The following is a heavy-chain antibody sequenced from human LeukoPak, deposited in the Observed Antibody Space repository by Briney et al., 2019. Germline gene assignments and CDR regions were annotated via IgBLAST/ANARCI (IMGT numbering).Heavy chain of an antibody. CDR2: ISAYNGNT. D-gene: IGHD3-10*01. J-gene: IGHJ4*02. Sequence: ASVKVSCTASGYTFTSYGISWVRQAPGQGLEWMGWISAYNGNTNYPHKPQGRVTMTTDTYTSTAFMELSSLRADDTAVCCCARDPYGSRGYYNSLFEYWGQGTLVSVS. CDR3: ARDPYGSRGYYNSLFEY. CDR1: GYTFTSYG. V-gene: IGHV1-18*04.